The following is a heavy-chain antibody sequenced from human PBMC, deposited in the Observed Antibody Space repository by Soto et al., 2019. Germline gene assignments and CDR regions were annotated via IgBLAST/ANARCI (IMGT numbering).Heavy chain of an antibody. J-gene: IGHJ5*01. V-gene: IGHV4-39*01. CDR1: GDSITSINNY. Sequence: SETLSLTCTVSGDSITSINNYWGWIRHPPGIGLEWIANIYYDGSTFYNPSLKSRVAMSIDTSKNQFSLNLTSVTATDTAVYYCTTVVIPGTRHMDFASGGQGISLTVSS. CDR2: IYYDGST. D-gene: IGHD2-21*01. CDR3: TTVVIPGTRHMDFAS.